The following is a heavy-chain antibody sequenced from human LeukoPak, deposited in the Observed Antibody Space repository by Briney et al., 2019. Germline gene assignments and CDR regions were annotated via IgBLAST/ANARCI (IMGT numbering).Heavy chain of an antibody. CDR3: AKDWQWLVSRYFDY. D-gene: IGHD6-19*01. Sequence: HPGGSLRLSCAASGFTFSGYDTSWVRQAPGKGLEWVAVIWYGGSNKYYADSVKGRFTISRDNSKNTLYLQMNSLRAEDTAVYYCAKDWQWLVSRYFDYWGQGTLVTVSS. CDR2: IWYGGSNK. V-gene: IGHV3-33*06. CDR1: GFTFSGYD. J-gene: IGHJ4*02.